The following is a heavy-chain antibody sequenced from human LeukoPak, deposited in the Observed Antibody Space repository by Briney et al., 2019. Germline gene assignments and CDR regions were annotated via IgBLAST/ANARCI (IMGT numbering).Heavy chain of an antibody. CDR3: AREGLHGTDDY. CDR1: GFTFSSYS. Sequence: GGSLRLSCAASGFTFSSYSMNWVRQAPGKGLEWVSSISSSRTYIYYADSVKGRFTISRDNAKNSLYLQMNSLRAEDTAVYYCAREGLHGTDDYWGQGTLVTVSS. CDR2: ISSSRTYI. J-gene: IGHJ4*02. V-gene: IGHV3-21*01.